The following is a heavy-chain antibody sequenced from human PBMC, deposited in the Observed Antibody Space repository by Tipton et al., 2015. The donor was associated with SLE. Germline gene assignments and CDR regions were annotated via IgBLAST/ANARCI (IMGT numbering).Heavy chain of an antibody. D-gene: IGHD6-13*01. CDR1: GGSISSSSYY. V-gene: IGHV4-39*02. J-gene: IGHJ4*02. CDR2: IYYSGST. Sequence: TLSLTCTVSGGSISSSSYYWGWIRQPPGKGLEWIGSIYYSGSTYYNPSLKSRVTISVDTSKNQFSLKLSSVTAADTAVYYCAREVRQQLSYFDYWGQGTLVTVSS. CDR3: AREVRQQLSYFDY.